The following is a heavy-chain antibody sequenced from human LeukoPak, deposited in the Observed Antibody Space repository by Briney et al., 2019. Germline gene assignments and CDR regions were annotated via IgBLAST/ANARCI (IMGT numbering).Heavy chain of an antibody. CDR1: GFTFSSNG. Sequence: GGSLRLSCAASGFTFSSNGMHWVRQAPGKGLEWVAVVWYDGSNKHYADSVKGRFTISRDNSNNTLYLQMNSLRAEDTAVYYCARDPKYSNSWFFDYWGQGTLVTVSS. V-gene: IGHV3-33*08. CDR2: VWYDGSNK. D-gene: IGHD6-13*01. J-gene: IGHJ4*02. CDR3: ARDPKYSNSWFFDY.